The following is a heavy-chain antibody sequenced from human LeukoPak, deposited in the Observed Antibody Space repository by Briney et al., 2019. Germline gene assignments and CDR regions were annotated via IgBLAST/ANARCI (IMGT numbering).Heavy chain of an antibody. Sequence: SETLSLTCAVSGGSITTTSYFWVWIRQYPGKGLEWIGEINHSGSTNYNPSLKSRVTISVDTSKNQFSLKLSSVTAADTAVYYCARVRKVRWNYYYYGMDVWGQGTTVTVSS. CDR2: INHSGST. J-gene: IGHJ6*02. D-gene: IGHD3-10*01. CDR1: GGSITTTSYF. CDR3: ARVRKVRWNYYYYGMDV. V-gene: IGHV4-39*07.